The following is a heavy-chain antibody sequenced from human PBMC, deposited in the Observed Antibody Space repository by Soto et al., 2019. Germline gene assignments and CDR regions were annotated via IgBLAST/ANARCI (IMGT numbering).Heavy chain of an antibody. CDR2: INAGNGNT. Sequence: ASVKVSCKASGYTFTSYAMHWVRQAPGQRLEWMGWINAGNGNTKHSQKLQGRVTITRDTSASTAYMELSSLRSEDTAVYYCARGGVFFFAAPTNTFDYWGQGTLVTVSS. V-gene: IGHV1-3*01. D-gene: IGHD3-10*01. CDR3: ARGGVFFFAAPTNTFDY. J-gene: IGHJ4*02. CDR1: GYTFTSYA.